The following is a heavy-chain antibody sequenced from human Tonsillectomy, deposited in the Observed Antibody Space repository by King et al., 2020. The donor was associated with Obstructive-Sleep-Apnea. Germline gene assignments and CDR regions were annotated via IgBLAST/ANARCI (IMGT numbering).Heavy chain of an antibody. J-gene: IGHJ4*02. V-gene: IGHV3-43D*03. Sequence: VQLVESGGVVVQPGGSLRLSCVASGFTFDDYAMHWVRQPPGKGLEWVSVITWDAGRTHYADSVKGRFTISRDNSKSSLFLQMNSLRPEDSALYFCARDYCSSSSCYVSQIDYWGQGTLVIVSS. CDR1: GFTFDDYA. D-gene: IGHD2-2*01. CDR2: ITWDAGRT. CDR3: ARDYCSSSSCYVSQIDY.